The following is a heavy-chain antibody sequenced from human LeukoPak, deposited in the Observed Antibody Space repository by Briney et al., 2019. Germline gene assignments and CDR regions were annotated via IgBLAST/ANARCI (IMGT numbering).Heavy chain of an antibody. CDR3: ARGCRPYYYGSGSYSD. D-gene: IGHD3-10*01. CDR1: GYTFTSYD. J-gene: IGHJ4*02. V-gene: IGHV1-8*01. CDR2: MNPNSGNT. Sequence: ASVKVSCKASGYTFTSYDINWVRQATGQGLEWMGWMNPNSGNTGYAQKFQGRVTMTRNTSISTAYMGLSSLRSEDTAVYYCARGCRPYYYGSGSYSDWGQGTLVTVSS.